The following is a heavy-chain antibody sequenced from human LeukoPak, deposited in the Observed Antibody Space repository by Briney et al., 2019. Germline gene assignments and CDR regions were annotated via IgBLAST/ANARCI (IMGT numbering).Heavy chain of an antibody. D-gene: IGHD6-13*01. J-gene: IGHJ4*02. Sequence: PSETLSLTCIVSGGSIRSYYWGWIRQPPGKGLEWIGSIYYSGSTYYNPSLKSRVTISVDTSKNQFSLKLSSVTAAGTAAYYCARHTAPYSSSWYLLDYWGQGTLVTVSS. CDR1: GGSIRSYY. CDR3: ARHTAPYSSSWYLLDY. CDR2: IYYSGST. V-gene: IGHV4-39*01.